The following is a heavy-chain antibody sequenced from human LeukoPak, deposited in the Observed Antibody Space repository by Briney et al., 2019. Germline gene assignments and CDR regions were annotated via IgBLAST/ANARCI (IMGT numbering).Heavy chain of an antibody. CDR3: AKGPGYYYYMDV. CDR1: GFTFSSYG. CDR2: IRYDGSNK. J-gene: IGHJ6*03. Sequence: GGSLRLSCAASGFTFSSYGMHWVRQAPGKGLEWVAFIRYDGSNKYYADSVKGRSTISRDNSKNTLYLQMNSLRAEDTAVYYCAKGPGYYYYMDVWGKGTTVTISS. V-gene: IGHV3-30*02.